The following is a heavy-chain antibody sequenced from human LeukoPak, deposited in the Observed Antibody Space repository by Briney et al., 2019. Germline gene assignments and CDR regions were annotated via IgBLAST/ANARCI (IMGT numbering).Heavy chain of an antibody. CDR3: ARGEYSGYVWFDP. D-gene: IGHD5-12*01. CDR2: IYPGDSDT. Sequence: KPGESLTLSCTGSGYTFTSYWIGWVRQMPGKGLEWMGIIYPGDSDTRYRPSSQGQVTISADKSISTAYLQWSSLKASDTAMYYCARGEYSGYVWFDPWGQGTLVTVSS. CDR1: GYTFTSYW. V-gene: IGHV5-51*03. J-gene: IGHJ5*02.